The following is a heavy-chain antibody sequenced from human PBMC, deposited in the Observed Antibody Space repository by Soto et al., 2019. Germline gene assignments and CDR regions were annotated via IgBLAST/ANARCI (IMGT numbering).Heavy chain of an antibody. J-gene: IGHJ4*02. CDR2: ISSSSSYI. CDR3: VRYEFRTLKFGVVQISAWIFDY. CDR1: GFTFSSYS. Sequence: GGSLRLSCAASGFTFSSYSMNWVRQAPGKGLEWVTSISSSSSYIYYADSVKSRFTISRDNAKNSLYLQMNRLRGEVSVVFCCVRYEFRTLKFGVVQISAWIFDYWGQGTLVTVSS. D-gene: IGHD3-3*01. V-gene: IGHV3-21*04.